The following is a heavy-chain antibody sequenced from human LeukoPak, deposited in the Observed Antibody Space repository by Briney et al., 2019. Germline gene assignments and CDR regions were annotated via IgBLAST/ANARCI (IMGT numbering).Heavy chain of an antibody. Sequence: AGGSLRLSCAASGFTVSSNYMSWVRQAPGMGLEWVSVIYSGGSTYYADSVKGRFTISRDNSKNTLYLQMNSLRAEDTAVYYCARDRAGKDGYNYYFDYWGQGTLVTVSS. D-gene: IGHD5-24*01. J-gene: IGHJ4*02. CDR3: ARDRAGKDGYNYYFDY. V-gene: IGHV3-53*01. CDR2: IYSGGST. CDR1: GFTVSSNY.